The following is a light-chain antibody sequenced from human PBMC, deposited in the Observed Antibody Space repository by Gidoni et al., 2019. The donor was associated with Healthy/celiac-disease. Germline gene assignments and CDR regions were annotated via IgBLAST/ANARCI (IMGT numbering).Light chain of an antibody. Sequence: DIVMTQSPDSLALSLGERATINCNSSQSVLYSSNNKNYLAWYQQKPGQPPKLLIYWASTRESGVPDRFSGSGSGTDFTLTISSLQAEDVAVYYCQQYYSTPRTFGGGTKVEIK. CDR1: QSVLYSSNNKNY. J-gene: IGKJ4*01. V-gene: IGKV4-1*01. CDR3: QQYYSTPRT. CDR2: WAS.